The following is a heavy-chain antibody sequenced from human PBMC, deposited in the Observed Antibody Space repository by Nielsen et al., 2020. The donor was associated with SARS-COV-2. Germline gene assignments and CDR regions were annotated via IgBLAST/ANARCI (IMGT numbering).Heavy chain of an antibody. CDR2: ISAYNGNT. CDR3: ARVSGSYYKPYYGMDV. CDR1: GYTFTSYG. Sequence: ASVKVSCKASGYTFTSYGISWVRQAPGQGLEWMGWISAYNGNTNYAQKLQGRVTMTTDTSTSTAYMELRSLRSDDTAVYYCARVSGSYYKPYYGMDVWGQGTTVTVSS. J-gene: IGHJ6*02. V-gene: IGHV1-18*01. D-gene: IGHD3-10*01.